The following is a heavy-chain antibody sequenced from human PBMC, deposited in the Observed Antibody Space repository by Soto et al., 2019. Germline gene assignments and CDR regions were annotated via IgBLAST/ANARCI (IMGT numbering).Heavy chain of an antibody. CDR2: IWYDGSNK. CDR3: ARDGSRGYSYGHFDY. D-gene: IGHD5-18*01. CDR1: VFTFSSYG. Sequence: GGSLRLSCAASVFTFSSYGMHWVRQAPGKGLEWVAVIWYDGSNKYYADSVKGRFTISRDNSKNTLYLQMNSLRAEDTAVYYCARDGSRGYSYGHFDYWGLGTLVTVSS. V-gene: IGHV3-33*01. J-gene: IGHJ4*02.